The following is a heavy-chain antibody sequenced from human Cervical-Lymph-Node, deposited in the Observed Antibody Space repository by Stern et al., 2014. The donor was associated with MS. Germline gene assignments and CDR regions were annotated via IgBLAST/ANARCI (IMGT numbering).Heavy chain of an antibody. V-gene: IGHV3-21*01. J-gene: IGHJ4*02. CDR3: ARDRTERWLPDY. CDR1: GFTFSSYS. D-gene: IGHD5-24*01. CDR2: ISSSSSYI. Sequence: VQLVESGGGLVKPGGSLRLSCAASGFTFSSYSMNWVRQAPGKGLEWVSSISSSSSYIYYADSVKGRFTISRDNAKNSLYLQMNSLRAEDTAVYYCARDRTERWLPDYWGQGTLVTVSS.